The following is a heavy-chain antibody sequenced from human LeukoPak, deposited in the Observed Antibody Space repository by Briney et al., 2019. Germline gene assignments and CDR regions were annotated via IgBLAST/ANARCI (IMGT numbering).Heavy chain of an antibody. CDR3: ARRGSGSTENWFDP. J-gene: IGHJ5*02. V-gene: IGHV1-2*02. D-gene: IGHD3-10*01. CDR2: INPNSGGT. Sequence: ASVKVSCKASGYTFTGYYMHWVRQAPGQGLEWMGWINPNSGGTNYAQKFQGRVTMTRDTSISTAYMELSRLRSDDTAVYYCARRGSGSTENWFDPWGQGTLVTVSS. CDR1: GYTFTGYY.